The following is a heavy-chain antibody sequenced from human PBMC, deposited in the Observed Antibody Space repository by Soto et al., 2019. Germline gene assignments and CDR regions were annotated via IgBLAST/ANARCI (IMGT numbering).Heavy chain of an antibody. D-gene: IGHD4-4*01. CDR1: EYTFTSYT. V-gene: IGHV1-3*01. CDR3: ARELQGLYYFDY. CDR2: INGGNGNT. J-gene: IGHJ4*02. Sequence: ASMKDSCTTSEYTFTSYTMHCVRQAPGQRLEWMGWINGGNGNTKYSQKFQGRVTITRDTSASTAYMELSSLRSDDTAVYYCARELQGLYYFDYWGQGTLVTVSS.